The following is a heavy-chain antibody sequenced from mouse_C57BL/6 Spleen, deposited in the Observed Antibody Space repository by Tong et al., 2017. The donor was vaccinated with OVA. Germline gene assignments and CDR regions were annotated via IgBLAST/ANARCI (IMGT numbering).Heavy chain of an antibody. Sequence: EVQLQESGGGLVKPGGSLKLSCAASGFTFSDYYMYWVRQTPEKRLEWVATISDGGSYTYYPDSVKGRFTISRDNAKNNLYLQMSSLKSEDTAMYYCAREGKLPFAYWGQGTLVTVSA. CDR2: ISDGGSYT. CDR3: AREGKLPFAY. CDR1: GFTFSDYY. J-gene: IGHJ3*01. V-gene: IGHV5-4*02.